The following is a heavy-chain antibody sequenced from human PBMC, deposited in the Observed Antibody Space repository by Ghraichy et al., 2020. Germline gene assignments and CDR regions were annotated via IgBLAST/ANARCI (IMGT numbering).Heavy chain of an antibody. CDR3: ARMNGWYFDL. CDR2: IYYDGYS. D-gene: IGHD1-1*01. Sequence: SQTLSLTCTVSGGSIGTYHWSWIRQPPGKGLEWLGYIYYDGYSNYIPSLKSRLTFSIDRLKNQFSLNLKSMTAADTAIYYCARMNGWYFDLWGRGTLVTVSS. J-gene: IGHJ2*01. CDR1: GGSIGTYH. V-gene: IGHV4-59*01.